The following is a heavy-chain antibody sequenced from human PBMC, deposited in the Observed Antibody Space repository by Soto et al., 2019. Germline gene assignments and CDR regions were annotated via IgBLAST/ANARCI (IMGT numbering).Heavy chain of an antibody. CDR2: ISLYSDGT. CDR3: ARVVPGAEAWFGP. Sequence: SVEVSRKMSGYTIDNYGITWVRQAPGQPLEWLGWISLYSDGTNYAQKFQGRVSMTTDTSTTTAYMELRSLRSDDTAVYYCARVVPGAEAWFGPWGQGNLVTVSS. CDR1: GYTIDNYG. J-gene: IGHJ5*02. V-gene: IGHV1-18*01. D-gene: IGHD2-2*01.